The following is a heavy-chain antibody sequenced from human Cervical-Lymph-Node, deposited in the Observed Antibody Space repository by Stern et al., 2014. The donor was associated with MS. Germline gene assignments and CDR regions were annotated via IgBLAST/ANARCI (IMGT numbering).Heavy chain of an antibody. D-gene: IGHD1-26*01. V-gene: IGHV5-51*01. CDR3: ARRSESFYYGPFDI. J-gene: IGHJ3*02. Sequence: VQLVQSGAEVKKPGESLRISCQGSGYNFITYWIGWVRQMPGRGLEWMGAVYPANSDTSYSPSFEGQVTTSVDKSINTAYLQWSSLRASDTAMYYCARRSESFYYGPFDIWGQGTMVIVSS. CDR1: GYNFITYW. CDR2: VYPANSDT.